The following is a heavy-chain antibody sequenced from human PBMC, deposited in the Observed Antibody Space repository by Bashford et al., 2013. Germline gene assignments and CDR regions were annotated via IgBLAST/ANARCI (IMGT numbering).Heavy chain of an antibody. CDR3: ARGRNDFWSGYYVYYYYYYGMDV. CDR1: GYTFTSYD. J-gene: IGHJ6*02. V-gene: IGHV1-8*01. CDR2: MNPNSGNT. D-gene: IGHD3-3*01. Sequence: ASVKVSCKASGYTFTSYDINWVRQATGQGLEWMGWMNPNSGNTGYAQKFQGRVTMTRNTSISTAYMELSSLRSEDTAVYYCARGRNDFWSGYYVYYYYYYGMDVWGQGTTVTVSS.